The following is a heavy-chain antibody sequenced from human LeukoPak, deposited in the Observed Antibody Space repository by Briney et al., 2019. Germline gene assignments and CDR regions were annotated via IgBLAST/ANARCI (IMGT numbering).Heavy chain of an antibody. CDR2: MNPNSGKT. CDR1: GYTFTTFD. J-gene: IGHJ4*02. CDR3: ARPGYYGADY. Sequence: ASVKVSCKASGYTFTTFDINWVRQATGQGLEWLGWMNPNSGKTGCAQNFQGRLTITWNTSINTAYMELGSLRPEDTAVYYCARPGYYGADYWGQGTLVTVSS. V-gene: IGHV1-8*02. D-gene: IGHD4-17*01.